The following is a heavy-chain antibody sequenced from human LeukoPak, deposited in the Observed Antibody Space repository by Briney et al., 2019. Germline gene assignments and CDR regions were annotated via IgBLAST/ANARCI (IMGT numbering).Heavy chain of an antibody. D-gene: IGHD6-13*01. CDR2: IYPGDSGT. CDR1: GYSFTSYW. J-gene: IGHJ3*02. Sequence: GESLKISCKGSGYSFTSYWIGWVRQMPGKGLEWMGIIYPGDSGTRYSPSFQGQVTISADKSISTAYLQWSSLKASDTAMYYCARRLYSSSWHDAFDIWGQGTMVTVSS. CDR3: ARRLYSSSWHDAFDI. V-gene: IGHV5-51*01.